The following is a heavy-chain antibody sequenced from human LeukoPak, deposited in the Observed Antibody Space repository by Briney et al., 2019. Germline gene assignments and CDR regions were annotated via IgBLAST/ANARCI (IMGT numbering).Heavy chain of an antibody. J-gene: IGHJ3*02. V-gene: IGHV4-4*08. CDR2: IYTSGST. D-gene: IGHD2-2*01. CDR1: GRSISDHY. CDR3: ARVSTSWSSDAFDI. Sequence: SDTLSLTCTLSGRSISDHYRGWIRQPPGKGLEWIGCIYTSGSTNYNPSLKSRVTISVDTSKNQFSLKLSSVTAADTAVYYCARVSTSWSSDAFDIWGQGTMVTVSS.